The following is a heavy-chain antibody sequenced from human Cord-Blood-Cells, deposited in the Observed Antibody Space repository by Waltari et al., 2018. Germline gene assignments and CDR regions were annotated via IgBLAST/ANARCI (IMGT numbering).Heavy chain of an antibody. V-gene: IGHV4-34*01. D-gene: IGHD3-16*01. CDR1: GGSFSGYY. CDR3: ARGNDYVWGSYAY. J-gene: IGHJ4*02. Sequence: QVQLQQWGAGLLKPSETLSPTCAVYGGSFSGYYWSWTRQPPGKGREWIGEINHSGSTNYNPSLKSRVTISVDTSKNQFSLKLSSVTAADTAVYYCARGNDYVWGSYAYWGQGTLVTVSS. CDR2: INHSGST.